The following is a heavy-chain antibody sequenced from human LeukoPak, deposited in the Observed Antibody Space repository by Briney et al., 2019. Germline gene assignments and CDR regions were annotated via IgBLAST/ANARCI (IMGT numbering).Heavy chain of an antibody. J-gene: IGHJ5*02. CDR3: ARSYYYGSLNWFDP. D-gene: IGHD3-10*01. Sequence: ASVKVSCKASGYTFTGYYMHWVRQAPGQGLEWMGWINPNSGGTNYAQKFQGRVTMTRDTSISTAYMELSRLRSDDTAVYYCARSYYYGSLNWFDPWGQGTLVTVSS. CDR2: INPNSGGT. V-gene: IGHV1-2*02. CDR1: GYTFTGYY.